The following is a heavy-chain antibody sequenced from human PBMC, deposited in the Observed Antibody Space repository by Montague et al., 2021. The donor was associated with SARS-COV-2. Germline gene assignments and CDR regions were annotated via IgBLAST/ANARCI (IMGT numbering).Heavy chain of an antibody. Sequence: SETLSLTCEVSGGSMSGYYWTWIRQSPGKGLEWIGYVHYTGSTKYNPSLKTRVSLSLDTPKNHFSLHLSSVTTADTAIYFCARAQNTSFIANCVNYFDVWGLGALVTVSS. CDR3: ARAQNTSFIANCVNYFDV. J-gene: IGHJ4*02. CDR1: GGSMSGYY. CDR2: VHYTGST. D-gene: IGHD1-1*01. V-gene: IGHV4-59*01.